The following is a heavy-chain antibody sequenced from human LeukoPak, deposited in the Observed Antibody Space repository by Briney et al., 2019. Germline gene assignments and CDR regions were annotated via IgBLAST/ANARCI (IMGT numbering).Heavy chain of an antibody. Sequence: SETLSLTCAVCGGSFSSYYWSWIRQPPGKGLEWIGYIYYSGSTNYNPSLKSRVTISVDTSKNQFSLKLSSVTAADTAVYYCARYSSTWPYWYFDLWGRGTLVTVSS. V-gene: IGHV4-59*12. J-gene: IGHJ2*01. D-gene: IGHD6-13*01. CDR2: IYYSGST. CDR3: ARYSSTWPYWYFDL. CDR1: GGSFSSYY.